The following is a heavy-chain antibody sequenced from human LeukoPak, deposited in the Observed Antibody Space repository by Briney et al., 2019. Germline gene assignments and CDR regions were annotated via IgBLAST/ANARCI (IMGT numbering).Heavy chain of an antibody. CDR3: ARHSPYIYGETAPFDY. J-gene: IGHJ4*02. CDR1: GGSISSYY. V-gene: IGHV4-59*08. CDR2: IYYSGST. Sequence: TSETLSLTCTVSGGSISSYYWSWIRQPPGKGLEWIGYIYYSGSTNYNPSLKSRVTISVDTSKNQFSLKLRSVTAADTAVYYCARHSPYIYGETAPFDYWGQGTLVTVSS. D-gene: IGHD5-18*01.